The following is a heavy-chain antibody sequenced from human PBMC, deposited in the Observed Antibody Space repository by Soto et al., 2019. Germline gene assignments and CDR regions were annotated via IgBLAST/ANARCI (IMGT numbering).Heavy chain of an antibody. CDR3: ARGRGGRLVQEYFDY. CDR2: INHSGST. V-gene: IGHV4-34*01. J-gene: IGHJ4*02. CDR1: GGSFSGYY. Sequence: SETLSLTCAVYGGSFSGYYWSWIRQPPGKGLEWIGEINHSGSTNYNPSLKSRVTISVDTSKNQFSLKLSSVTAADTAVYYCARGRGGRLVQEYFDYWGQGTLVTVSS. D-gene: IGHD6-19*01.